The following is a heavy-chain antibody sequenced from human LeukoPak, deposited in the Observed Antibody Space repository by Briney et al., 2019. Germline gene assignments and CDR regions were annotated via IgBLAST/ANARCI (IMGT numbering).Heavy chain of an antibody. Sequence: GGSLRLSCVASGFTFDDYSFHWVRQAPEKGLEWLSLISRDGRATYYADSVKGRFTISRDNSKNSLYLQMNSLRTEDTALYYCTKDRYCTTTFCPLDYWGQGTLVTVSS. CDR3: TKDRYCTTTFCPLDY. CDR1: GFTFDDYS. D-gene: IGHD2-8*01. V-gene: IGHV3-43*01. J-gene: IGHJ4*02. CDR2: ISRDGRAT.